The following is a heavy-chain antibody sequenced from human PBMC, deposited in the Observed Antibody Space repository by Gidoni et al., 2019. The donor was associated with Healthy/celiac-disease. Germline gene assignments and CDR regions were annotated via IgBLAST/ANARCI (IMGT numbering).Heavy chain of an antibody. CDR1: GFAFSSNY. CDR2: IYIGGRT. D-gene: IGHD3-10*01. Sequence: EVQLVESAGGLIQPGGSRRLSCAASGFAFSSNYMSWVRRAPGKGLEWVSVIYIGGRTYYADSVKGRFTISRDNSKNTLYLQMNSMSDDDTAVYYSAREITMVRGGWFDPWGQGTLVTVSS. J-gene: IGHJ5*02. V-gene: IGHV3-53*01. CDR3: AREITMVRGGWFDP.